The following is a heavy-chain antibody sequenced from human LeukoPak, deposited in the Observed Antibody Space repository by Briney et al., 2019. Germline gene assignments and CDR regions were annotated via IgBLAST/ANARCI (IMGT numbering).Heavy chain of an antibody. V-gene: IGHV4-39*01. CDR2: IYYSGSA. D-gene: IGHD5-18*01. CDR3: ARHPERYSYFDY. J-gene: IGHJ4*02. CDR1: GGSISSSSYY. Sequence: SETLSLTCTVSGGSISSSSYYWGWIRQPPGKGLEWIGSIYYSGSAYYNPSLKSRVTMSVDTSKNQFSLRLSSVTAADTAVYSCARHPERYSYFDYWGREPWSPSPQ.